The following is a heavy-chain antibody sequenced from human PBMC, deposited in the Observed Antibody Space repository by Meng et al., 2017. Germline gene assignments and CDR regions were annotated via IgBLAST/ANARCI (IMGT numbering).Heavy chain of an antibody. CDR1: GGSFSGYY. D-gene: IGHD2/OR15-2a*01. J-gene: IGHJ4*02. CDR3: ARVGSFLRDY. CDR2: INHSGST. Sequence: QGQLQQWGAGLLKPSETLSLTCAVYGGSFSGYYWSWIRQPPGKGLEWIGEINHSGSTNYNPSLKSRVTISVDTSKNQFSLKLSSVTAADTAVHYCARVGSFLRDYWGQGTLVTVSS. V-gene: IGHV4-34*01.